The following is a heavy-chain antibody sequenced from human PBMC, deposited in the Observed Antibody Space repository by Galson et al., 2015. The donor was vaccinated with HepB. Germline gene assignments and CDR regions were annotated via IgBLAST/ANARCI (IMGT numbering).Heavy chain of an antibody. CDR1: GFTFEDYA. CDR3: AQDLTYYYGSGSYFVGMDV. V-gene: IGHV3-9*01. D-gene: IGHD3-10*01. Sequence: SLRLSCAASGFTFEDYAMHWVRQVPGKGLEWVSGISWNSDFTGYADSVRGRFTISRDNAKYFLYLQMNSLRPEDTALYYCAQDLTYYYGSGSYFVGMDVWGQGTTVTGSS. CDR2: ISWNSDFT. J-gene: IGHJ6*02.